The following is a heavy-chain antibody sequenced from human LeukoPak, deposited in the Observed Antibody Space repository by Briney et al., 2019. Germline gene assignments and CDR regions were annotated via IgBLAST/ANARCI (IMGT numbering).Heavy chain of an antibody. Sequence: GGSLRLSCAASGFTFSSYDMHWVRQAPGKGLEWVAVISYDGSNKYYADSVKGRFTISRDNSKNTLYLQMNSLRAEDTAVYYCAKSDGFDYWGQGTLVTVSS. CDR2: ISYDGSNK. CDR1: GFTFSSYD. D-gene: IGHD5-24*01. J-gene: IGHJ4*02. CDR3: AKSDGFDY. V-gene: IGHV3-30*18.